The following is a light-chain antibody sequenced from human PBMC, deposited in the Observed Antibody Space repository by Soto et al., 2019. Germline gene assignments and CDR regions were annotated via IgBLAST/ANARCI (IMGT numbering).Light chain of an antibody. CDR3: QQYGSSPPYT. CDR2: GSS. J-gene: IGKJ2*01. V-gene: IGKV3-20*01. CDR1: QSVSNNY. Sequence: EVVLTQSPGTLSLSPGDRATLSCRASQSVSNNYFAWYQQKPGQAPRPLIFGSSDRATGIPDRFSGSGSGTDFTLTISRLEPEDFAVYYRQQYGSSPPYTFGQGTKLEIK.